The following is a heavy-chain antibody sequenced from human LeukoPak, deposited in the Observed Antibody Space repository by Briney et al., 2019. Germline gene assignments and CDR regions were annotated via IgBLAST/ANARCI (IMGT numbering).Heavy chain of an antibody. J-gene: IGHJ4*02. CDR2: INHSEDT. CDR1: GGSISDYH. V-gene: IGHV4-34*01. Sequence: SETLSLTCAVFGGSISDYHWSWIRQPPGKGLEWIGEINHSEDTNYNRSLKSRVTISVHTSKNQFSLKLSSLSAADTAVYYCASWSADPLHYLDHWGQGTLVTVSS. CDR3: ASWSADPLHYLDH.